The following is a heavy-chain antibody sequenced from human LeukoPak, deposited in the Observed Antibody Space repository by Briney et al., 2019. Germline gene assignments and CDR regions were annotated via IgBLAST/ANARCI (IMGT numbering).Heavy chain of an antibody. Sequence: GESLRLSCRASGFIFSSYALNWVRRAPGQGLEWVSSISSSSGDIYYTDSVKGRFTISRENARKSLYLQMNSLRVEDTAVYYCVRDYGGSSGAFDLWGQGTMVTVSS. CDR3: VRDYGGSSGAFDL. V-gene: IGHV3-21*01. CDR1: GFIFSSYA. CDR2: ISSSSGDI. D-gene: IGHD4-23*01. J-gene: IGHJ3*01.